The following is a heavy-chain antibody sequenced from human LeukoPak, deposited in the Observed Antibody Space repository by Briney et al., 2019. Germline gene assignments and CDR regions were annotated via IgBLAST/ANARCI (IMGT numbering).Heavy chain of an antibody. CDR3: ARDNSGLAV. J-gene: IGHJ6*02. CDR2: SHYTGST. CDR1: GDSISSGNYY. V-gene: IGHV4-31*03. Sequence: PSETLSLTCIVSGDSISSGNYYWTWIRQHPGKGLEWTGYSHYTGSTYYNPSLKSRVTISIDTSKNQFSLELTSVTAADTAVYYCARDNSGLAVWGQGTTVTVSS.